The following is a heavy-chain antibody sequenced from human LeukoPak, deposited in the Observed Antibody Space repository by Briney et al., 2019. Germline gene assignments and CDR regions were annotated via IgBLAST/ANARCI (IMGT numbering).Heavy chain of an antibody. CDR3: AKRATMSGATYYFDY. J-gene: IGHJ4*02. D-gene: IGHD5-12*01. CDR1: GFTFSSYA. CDR2: IPGSGDST. Sequence: GGSLRLSCAASGFTFSSYAMHRVRQAPGRGLEWVSAIPGSGDSTYYADSVKGRFAISRDNSNNMLYLQMNSLRAEDTAVYYCAKRATMSGATYYFDYWGQGTLVTVSS. V-gene: IGHV3-23*01.